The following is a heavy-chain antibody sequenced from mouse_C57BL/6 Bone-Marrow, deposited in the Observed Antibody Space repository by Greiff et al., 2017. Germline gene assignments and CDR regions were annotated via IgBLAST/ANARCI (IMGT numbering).Heavy chain of an antibody. CDR2: ISNLAYSI. CDR3: ARHGSYFDY. V-gene: IGHV5-15*01. Sequence: EVKLMESGGGLVQPGGSLKLSCAASGFTFSDYGMAWVRQAPRKGPEWVAFISNLAYSIYYADTVTGRFTISRENAKNTLYLERSSLRSEDTAMYYCARHGSYFDYWGQGTTLTVSS. CDR1: GFTFSDYG. J-gene: IGHJ2*01.